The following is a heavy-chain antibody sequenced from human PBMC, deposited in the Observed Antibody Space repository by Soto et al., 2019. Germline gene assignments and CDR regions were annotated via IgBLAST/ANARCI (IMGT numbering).Heavy chain of an antibody. D-gene: IGHD2-15*01. CDR1: GYSFTSYW. J-gene: IGHJ6*02. CDR2: IDPSDSYT. Sequence: GESLKISCKGSGYSFTSYWISWVRQMPGKGLEWMGRIDPSDSYTNYSPSFQGHVTISADKSISTAYLQWSSLKASDTAMYYCAGNDCSGGSCYLPMDVWGQGATVTVSS. V-gene: IGHV5-10-1*01. CDR3: AGNDCSGGSCYLPMDV.